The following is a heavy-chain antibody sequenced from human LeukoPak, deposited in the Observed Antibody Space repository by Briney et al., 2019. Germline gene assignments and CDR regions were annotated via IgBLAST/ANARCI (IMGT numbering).Heavy chain of an antibody. Sequence: PSETLSLTCAVYAGSVSGYYWSWIRQPPGKGLEWIGEINHSGSTNYNPSLKSRVTISVDTSKNQFSLKLSSVTAADTAVYYCARRGGVATLRYWGQGTLVTVSS. V-gene: IGHV4-34*01. D-gene: IGHD5-12*01. CDR1: AGSVSGYY. CDR3: ARRGGVATLRY. CDR2: INHSGST. J-gene: IGHJ4*02.